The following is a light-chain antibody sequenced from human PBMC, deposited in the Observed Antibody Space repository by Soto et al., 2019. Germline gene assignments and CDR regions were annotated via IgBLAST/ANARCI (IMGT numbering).Light chain of an antibody. CDR2: DAS. V-gene: IGKV3-11*01. J-gene: IGKJ5*01. CDR3: QQRSNWPIT. Sequence: EIVMTQSPATLSVSPGERATLSCRASQSVSSYLAWYQQRPGQAPRLLIYDASNRATGIPARFSGSGSGTDFTLTISRIEPEDFAVYYCQQRSNWPITFGQGTRLEN. CDR1: QSVSSY.